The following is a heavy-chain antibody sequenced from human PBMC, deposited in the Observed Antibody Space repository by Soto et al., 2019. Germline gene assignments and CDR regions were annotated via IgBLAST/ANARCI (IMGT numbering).Heavy chain of an antibody. CDR1: GYTFTGYY. Sequence: ASVKVSCKASGYTFTGYYMHWVRQAPGQGLEWMGWINPNSGGTNYAQKFQGWVTMTRDTSISTAYVELSRLRSDDTAVYYCATRSSSGWYDYGMDVWGQGTTVTVSS. D-gene: IGHD6-19*01. V-gene: IGHV1-2*04. J-gene: IGHJ6*02. CDR2: INPNSGGT. CDR3: ATRSSSGWYDYGMDV.